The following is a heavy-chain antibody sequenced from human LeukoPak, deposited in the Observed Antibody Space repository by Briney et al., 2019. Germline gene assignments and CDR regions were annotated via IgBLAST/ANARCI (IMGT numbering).Heavy chain of an antibody. V-gene: IGHV4-34*01. D-gene: IGHD5-24*01. CDR1: GRSFSGYY. CDR2: INHSGST. J-gene: IGHJ4*02. Sequence: PSETLSLTCAVYGRSFSGYYWSWIRQPPGKGLEWIGEINHSGSTNYNPSLKSRVTISVDTSKNQFSLKLSSVTAADTAVYYCARQKEMWGQGTLVTVSS. CDR3: ARQKEM.